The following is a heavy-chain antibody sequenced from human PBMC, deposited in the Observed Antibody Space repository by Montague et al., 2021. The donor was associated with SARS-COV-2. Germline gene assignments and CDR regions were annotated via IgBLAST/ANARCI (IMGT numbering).Heavy chain of an antibody. CDR2: INPADSRT. Sequence: QSGAEVKKSGESLRISCRGSGYDFTTYWISWVRQMPGKGLEWIGRINPADSRTNYSPSFQGQVTISADKSIRTAYLQWSSLKASDTAMYYCARRYSGYAMDYWGQGTLVTVSS. J-gene: IGHJ4*02. V-gene: IGHV5-10-1*01. CDR1: GYDFTTYW. CDR3: ARRYSGYAMDY. D-gene: IGHD5-12*01.